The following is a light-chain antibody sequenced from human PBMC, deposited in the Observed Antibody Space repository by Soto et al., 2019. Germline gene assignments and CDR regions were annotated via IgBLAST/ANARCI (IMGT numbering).Light chain of an antibody. CDR3: SSYTSSITYV. CDR2: AVS. CDR1: SSDVGGYNY. V-gene: IGLV2-14*01. Sequence: QSVLTQPDSVSGSPGQSITISCTGTSSDVGGYNYVSWYQQHPGKAPKLMIFAVSNRPSGVSNRFSGSKSGNTASLTISGLQAADEADYYCSSYTSSITYVFGTGTKVTVL. J-gene: IGLJ1*01.